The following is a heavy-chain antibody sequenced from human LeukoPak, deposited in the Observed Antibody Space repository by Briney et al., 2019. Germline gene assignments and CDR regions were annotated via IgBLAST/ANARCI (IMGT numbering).Heavy chain of an antibody. CDR3: ARVEAARYYSYMDV. J-gene: IGHJ6*03. CDR1: GGTFSSYA. CDR2: IIPIFGTA. Sequence: ASMKVSCKASGGTFSSYAISWVRQAPGQGLEWMGGIIPIFGTANYAQKFQGRVTITADESTSTASMELSSLRSEDTAVYYCARVEAARYYSYMDVWGKGTTVTVSS. V-gene: IGHV1-69*13. D-gene: IGHD6-6*01.